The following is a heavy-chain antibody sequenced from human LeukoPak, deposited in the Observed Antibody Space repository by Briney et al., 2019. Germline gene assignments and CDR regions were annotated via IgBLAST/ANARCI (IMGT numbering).Heavy chain of an antibody. Sequence: GGSLKLSCAASGFSFSDSAIHWVRQAPGKGLEWVGRIGGKAYSFATAYAESREGRFTISRDESKNTAYLQMNRLIHECTAVYYCTLPRYFYDTSGHDYWGQGTLVTVSS. D-gene: IGHD3-22*01. J-gene: IGHJ4*02. CDR2: IGGKAYSFAT. CDR1: GFSFSDSA. V-gene: IGHV3-73*01. CDR3: TLPRYFYDTSGHDY.